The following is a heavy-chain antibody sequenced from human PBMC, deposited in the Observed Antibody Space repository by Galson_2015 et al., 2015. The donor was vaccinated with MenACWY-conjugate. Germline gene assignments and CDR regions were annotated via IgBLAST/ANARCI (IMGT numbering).Heavy chain of an antibody. CDR1: GFIFRTYG. CDR2: ISDDGNTK. D-gene: IGHD3-10*01. Sequence: SLRLSCAASGFIFRTYGMHWVRQAPGKGLEWVAVISDDGNTKHYADSVKGRFTISRDNSKNTLYLQMNSLRAEDTAVYFCAKAFYRADPPPGAKLDSWGQGTLVTVSS. V-gene: IGHV3-30*18. CDR3: AKAFYRADPPPGAKLDS. J-gene: IGHJ4*02.